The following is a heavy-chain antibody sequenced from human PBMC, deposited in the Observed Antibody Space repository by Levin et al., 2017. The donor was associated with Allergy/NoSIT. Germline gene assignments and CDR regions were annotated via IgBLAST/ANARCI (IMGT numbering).Heavy chain of an antibody. Sequence: SETLSLTCTVSGGSISSSSYYWGWIRQPPGKGLEWIGSIYYSGSTYYNPSLKSRVTISVDTSKNQFSLKLSSVTAADTAVYYCAISIAVASDAFDIWGQGTMVTVSS. D-gene: IGHD6-19*01. CDR3: AISIAVASDAFDI. CDR2: IYYSGST. CDR1: GGSISSSSYY. J-gene: IGHJ3*02. V-gene: IGHV4-39*01.